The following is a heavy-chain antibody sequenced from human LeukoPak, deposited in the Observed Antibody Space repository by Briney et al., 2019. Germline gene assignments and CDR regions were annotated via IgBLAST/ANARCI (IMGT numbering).Heavy chain of an antibody. CDR2: ISYDGSNK. D-gene: IGHD3-10*01. J-gene: IGHJ4*02. V-gene: IGHV3-30*03. CDR3: AYYGSGSYYLSYFDY. Sequence: PGGSLRLSCAASGFTFSSYGMHWVRQAPGKGLEWVAVISYDGSNKYYADPVKGRFTISRDNSKNTLYLQMNSLRAEDTAVYYCAYYGSGSYYLSYFDYWGQGTLVTVSS. CDR1: GFTFSSYG.